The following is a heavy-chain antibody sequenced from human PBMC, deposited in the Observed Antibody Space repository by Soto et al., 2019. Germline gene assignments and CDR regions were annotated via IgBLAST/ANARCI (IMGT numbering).Heavy chain of an antibody. CDR3: ARPRGVGVIYGMDV. D-gene: IGHD3-10*01. V-gene: IGHV4-39*01. CDR2: IYYGRST. J-gene: IGHJ6*02. CDR1: GGSISGSSYY. Sequence: QLQLQESGPGLVKPSETLSLTCTVSGGSISGSSYYWGWIRQPPGKGLEWIGSIYYGRSTYYSPSLKSRVTISVDTSKNQFSLKLTSVIAADTAVYYCARPRGVGVIYGMDVWGQGTTVTVSS.